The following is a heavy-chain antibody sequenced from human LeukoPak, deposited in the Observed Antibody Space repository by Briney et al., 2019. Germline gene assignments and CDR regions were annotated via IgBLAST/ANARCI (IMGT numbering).Heavy chain of an antibody. V-gene: IGHV4-39*01. CDR2: IYYSGNT. CDR1: GDSISSSNSY. D-gene: IGHD3/OR15-3a*01. CDR3: ARQTGSGLFILP. J-gene: IGHJ4*02. Sequence: SETLSLTCTVSGDSISSSNSYWGWVRQPPGKGLEWIGSIYYSGNTYYNASLKSRVSISVDTSKNQFSLRLTSVTAADTAVYYCARQTGSGLFILPGGQGTLVTVSS.